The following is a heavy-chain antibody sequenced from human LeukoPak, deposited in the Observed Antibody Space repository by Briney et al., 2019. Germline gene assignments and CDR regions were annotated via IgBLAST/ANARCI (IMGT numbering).Heavy chain of an antibody. V-gene: IGHV3-48*04. CDR1: GFTFSSYS. Sequence: GGSLRLSCAASGFTFSSYSMNWVRQAPGKGLEWVSYISSSGSTIYYADSVKGRFTISRDNAKNSLYLQMNSLRAEDTAVYYCAKVWFGELAYFDHWGQGTLVTVSS. D-gene: IGHD3-10*01. CDR3: AKVWFGELAYFDH. CDR2: ISSSGSTI. J-gene: IGHJ4*02.